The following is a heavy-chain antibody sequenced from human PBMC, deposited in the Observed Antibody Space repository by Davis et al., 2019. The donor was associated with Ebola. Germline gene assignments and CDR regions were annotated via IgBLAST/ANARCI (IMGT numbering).Heavy chain of an antibody. V-gene: IGHV1-18*04. CDR1: GYIFSSYA. CDR3: ARDYDSSGYLFYYYGMDV. Sequence: ASVKVSCKASGYIFSSYAISWVRQAPGQGLEWVGWSSTFNGDTNYAQKLQGRVTMTTDTSTSTAYMELRSLRSDDTAVYYCARDYDSSGYLFYYYGMDVWGKGTTVTVSS. D-gene: IGHD3-22*01. J-gene: IGHJ6*04. CDR2: SSTFNGDT.